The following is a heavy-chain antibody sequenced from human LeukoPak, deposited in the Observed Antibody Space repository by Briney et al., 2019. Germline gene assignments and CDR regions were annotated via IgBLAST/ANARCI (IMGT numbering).Heavy chain of an antibody. Sequence: GASVKVSCKAPGYTFTGYYMHWVRQAPGQGLEWMGWINPNSGGTNYAQKFQGRVTMTRYTSISTAYMELSRLRSDDTAVYYCAGDPCSSTSCYLVYWGQGTLVTVSS. D-gene: IGHD2-2*01. J-gene: IGHJ4*02. CDR3: AGDPCSSTSCYLVY. CDR1: GYTFTGYY. CDR2: INPNSGGT. V-gene: IGHV1-2*02.